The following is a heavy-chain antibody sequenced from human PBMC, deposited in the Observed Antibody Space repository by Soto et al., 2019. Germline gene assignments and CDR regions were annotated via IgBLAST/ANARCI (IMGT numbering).Heavy chain of an antibody. CDR1: GGSISGGGYY. CDR2: IYYSGST. V-gene: IGHV4-31*03. J-gene: IGHJ5*02. CDR3: AREGCSSTSCYAGWFDP. Sequence: SETLSLTCTVSGGSISGGGYYWSWIRQHPGKGLEWIGYIYYSGSTYYNPSLKSRVTISVDTSKNQFSLKLSSVTAADTAVYYCAREGCSSTSCYAGWFDPWGQGTLVTVSS. D-gene: IGHD2-2*01.